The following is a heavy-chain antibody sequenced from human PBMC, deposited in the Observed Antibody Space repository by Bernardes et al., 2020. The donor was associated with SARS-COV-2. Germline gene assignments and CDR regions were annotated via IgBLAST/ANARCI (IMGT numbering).Heavy chain of an antibody. Sequence: WEALSLTCTVFGGSLSGFYWTWIRQPPGKGLEWIGEINQSGRANYNPSLKGRGSMSVDPSKNQFSLTLKSVTAADTAIYYCSKGGPYKWNNQLSWGQGTLVTVSS. D-gene: IGHD1-20*01. V-gene: IGHV4-34*01. CDR1: GGSLSGFY. CDR3: SKGGPYKWNNQLS. CDR2: INQSGRA. J-gene: IGHJ4*02.